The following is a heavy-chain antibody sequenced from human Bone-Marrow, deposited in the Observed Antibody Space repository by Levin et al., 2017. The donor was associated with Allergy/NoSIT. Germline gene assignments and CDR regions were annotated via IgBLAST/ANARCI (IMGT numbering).Heavy chain of an antibody. CDR3: ARDTHGSGSYYRY. CDR2: MYGSGSA. D-gene: IGHD3-10*01. J-gene: IGHJ4*02. CDR1: GGSINSGGSY. V-gene: IGHV4-31*03. Sequence: LRLSCTVSGGSINSGGSYWSWVRQRPGKGLEWIGYMYGSGSAYYTPSLKSRVTISMDTSKSQFSLNLTSLTAADTAVYFCARDTHGSGSYYRYWGQGTLVTVSS.